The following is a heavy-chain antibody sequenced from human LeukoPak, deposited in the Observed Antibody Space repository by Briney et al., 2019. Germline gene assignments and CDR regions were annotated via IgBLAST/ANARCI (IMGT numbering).Heavy chain of an antibody. J-gene: IGHJ4*02. V-gene: IGHV3-48*03. Sequence: GGSLRLSCAASGFTFSSYEMNWVRQALGKGLEWVSYISSSGSTIYYADSVKGRFTISRDNAKNSLYLQMNSLRAEDTAVYYCARELLWFGDRLSYWGQGTLVTVSS. CDR2: ISSSGSTI. D-gene: IGHD3-10*01. CDR1: GFTFSSYE. CDR3: ARELLWFGDRLSY.